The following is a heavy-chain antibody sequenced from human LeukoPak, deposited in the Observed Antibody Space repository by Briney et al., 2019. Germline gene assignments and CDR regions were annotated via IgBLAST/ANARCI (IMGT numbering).Heavy chain of an antibody. CDR2: ISGSGGST. CDR3: AFSGYYSYHFDY. D-gene: IGHD3-22*01. V-gene: IGHV3-23*01. CDR1: GFTFSSYA. J-gene: IGHJ4*02. Sequence: GGSLRLSCAASGFTFSSYAMSWVRQAPGKGLEWVSAISGSGGSTYYADSVKGRFTISRDNSKNTLYLQMNSLRAEDTAVYYCAFSGYYSYHFDYWGQGTLVTVSS.